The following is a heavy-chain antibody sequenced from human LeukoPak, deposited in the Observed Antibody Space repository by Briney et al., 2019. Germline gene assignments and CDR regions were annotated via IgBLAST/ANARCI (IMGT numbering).Heavy chain of an antibody. V-gene: IGHV3-43D*03. Sequence: GRTLRLSCAASGFTFDDDAMHWVRHPPGKGLERVSLISWDGGSTYYADPVKGRFTIYRDNSKSSLYLQMNSLRAEDTALYYCAKGPVGSAYFDYWGQGTLVTVSS. D-gene: IGHD1-26*01. CDR2: ISWDGGST. CDR3: AKGPVGSAYFDY. CDR1: GFTFDDDA. J-gene: IGHJ4*02.